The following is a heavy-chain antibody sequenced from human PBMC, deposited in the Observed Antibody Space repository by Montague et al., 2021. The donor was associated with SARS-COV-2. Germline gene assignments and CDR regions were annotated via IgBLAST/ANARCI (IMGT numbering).Heavy chain of an antibody. Sequence: SLRLSCAASGFTFSDYPITWVRQAPGKGLEWVSTVSASGGTTYYADSVKGRFTISRDNSKNMQFLQMNSLRAEDSAIYYCAKFLGVVLTTLDYWGQGTLVTVSS. CDR2: VSASGGTT. D-gene: IGHD3-16*01. J-gene: IGHJ4*02. CDR3: AKFLGVVLTTLDY. V-gene: IGHV3-23*01. CDR1: GFTFSDYP.